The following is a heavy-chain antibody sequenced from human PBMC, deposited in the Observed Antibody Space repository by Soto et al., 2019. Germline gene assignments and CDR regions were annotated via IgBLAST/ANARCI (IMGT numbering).Heavy chain of an antibody. CDR1: GGSISSYY. CDR2: IYYSGST. CDR3: ARLWGYYNDY. Sequence: SETLSLTCAVSGGSISSYYWSWIRQPPGKGLEWIGYIYYSGSTNYNPSLKSRVTISVDTSKNQFSLKLSSVTAADTAVYYCARLWGYYNDYWGQGTLVTVSS. D-gene: IGHD3-22*01. V-gene: IGHV4-59*08. J-gene: IGHJ4*02.